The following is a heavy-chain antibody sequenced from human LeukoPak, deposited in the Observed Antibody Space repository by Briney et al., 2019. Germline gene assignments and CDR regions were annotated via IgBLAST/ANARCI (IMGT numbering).Heavy chain of an antibody. Sequence: GGSLRLSCAASGFTFDDYAMHWVRQAPGKGLEWVSGINWNGGSTGYADSVKGRFTISRDNAKNSLYLQMNSLRAEDTALYYCARVGDCSGGSCYRSYYYYMDVWGKGTTVTVSS. V-gene: IGHV3-20*04. CDR1: GFTFDDYA. J-gene: IGHJ6*03. CDR2: INWNGGST. D-gene: IGHD2-15*01. CDR3: ARVGDCSGGSCYRSYYYYMDV.